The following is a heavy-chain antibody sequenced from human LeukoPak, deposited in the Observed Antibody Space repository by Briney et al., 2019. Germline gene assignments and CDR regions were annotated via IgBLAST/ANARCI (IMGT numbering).Heavy chain of an antibody. Sequence: WGSLRLSCAASGFTFSSYGMLWVRQAPGKGLEWVAFIRYDGSNKYYADSVKGRFTISRDNSKNTLYLQMNSLRAEDTAVYYCAKDSPSSLRFDYWGQGTLVTLSS. J-gene: IGHJ4*02. V-gene: IGHV3-30*02. CDR3: AKDSPSSLRFDY. CDR2: IRYDGSNK. CDR1: GFTFSSYG. D-gene: IGHD6-13*01.